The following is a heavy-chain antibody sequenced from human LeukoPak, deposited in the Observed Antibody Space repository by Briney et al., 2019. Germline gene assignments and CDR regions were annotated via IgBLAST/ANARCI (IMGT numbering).Heavy chain of an antibody. J-gene: IGHJ4*02. CDR3: ARVRDGYNDC. V-gene: IGHV4-59*08. D-gene: IGHD5-24*01. CDR1: GDSISSYY. CDR2: IYYSGST. Sequence: SETLSLTCTVSGDSISSYYWSWIRQPPGKGLEWIGYIYYSGSTNYNPSLKSRVTISIDTSKKHFSLKLSSVTAADTAVYYCARVRDGYNDCWGQGTLVTVSS.